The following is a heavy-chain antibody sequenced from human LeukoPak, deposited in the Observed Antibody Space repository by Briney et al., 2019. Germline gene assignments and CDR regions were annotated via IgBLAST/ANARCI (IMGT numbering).Heavy chain of an antibody. CDR1: GGSIRNISYY. Sequence: KPSGTLSLTCTVSGGSIRNISYYWGWIRQPPGKGLEWIGSIYYSGSTYYNPSLKSRVTISVDTSKNQFSLKLSSVTAADTAVYYCARGYTILDAFDIWGQGTMVTVSS. D-gene: IGHD3-3*01. V-gene: IGHV4-39*07. CDR2: IYYSGST. J-gene: IGHJ3*02. CDR3: ARGYTILDAFDI.